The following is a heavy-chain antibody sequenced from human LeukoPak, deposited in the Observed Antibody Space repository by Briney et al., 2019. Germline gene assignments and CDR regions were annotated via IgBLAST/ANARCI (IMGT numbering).Heavy chain of an antibody. J-gene: IGHJ4*02. CDR2: IDKHGNGK. CDR1: GFTFSISW. Sequence: GGSLRLSCVASGFTFSISWVTWVRQAPGRGLEWVANIDKHGNGKYYVDSVKGRFAVSRDYASNSVFLQMDSLRAEDTSVYYCARDAGWGYYDLWGQGTPVTVSS. CDR3: ARDAGWGYYDL. D-gene: IGHD1-26*01. V-gene: IGHV3-7*01.